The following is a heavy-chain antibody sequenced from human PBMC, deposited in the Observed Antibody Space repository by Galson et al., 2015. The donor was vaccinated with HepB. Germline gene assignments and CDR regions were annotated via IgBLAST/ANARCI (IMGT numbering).Heavy chain of an antibody. D-gene: IGHD3-10*01. CDR2: FIPMFVTA. J-gene: IGHJ6*03. CDR3: ARDKNPITVLRGVIENNFYYMDV. Sequence: SVKVSCKASGGTFRSYAISWVRQAPGQGLEWMGGFIPMFVTANYAQKFQGRVTITADESTSTAYMEVSSLRSEDTAVYYCARDKNPITVLRGVIENNFYYMDVWGKGTTVTVSS. CDR1: GGTFRSYA. V-gene: IGHV1-69*13.